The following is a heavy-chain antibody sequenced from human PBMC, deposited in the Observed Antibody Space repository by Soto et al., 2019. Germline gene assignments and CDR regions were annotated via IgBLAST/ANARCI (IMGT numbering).Heavy chain of an antibody. CDR1: GGTFSSYT. D-gene: IGHD3-10*01. J-gene: IGHJ4*02. Sequence: QVQLVQSGAEVKKPGSSVKVSCKASGGTFSSYTISWVRQAPGQGLEWMGRIIPILGITNYAQKFQGRVTITADRSTSTAYMELSSLRSEDTAVYYCWCFYGSGSYYPLDYWGQGTLVTVSS. CDR3: WCFYGSGSYYPLDY. V-gene: IGHV1-69*02. CDR2: IIPILGIT.